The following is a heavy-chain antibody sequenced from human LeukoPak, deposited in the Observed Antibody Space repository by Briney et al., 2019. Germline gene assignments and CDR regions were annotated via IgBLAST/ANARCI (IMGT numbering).Heavy chain of an antibody. V-gene: IGHV3-66*01. J-gene: IGHJ3*02. Sequence: GGSLRLSCAASGFTVSSNYMSWVRQAPGKGLEWVSVIYSGGNTYYADSVKGRFTISRDNSKNTVYLQMNTLRAEDTAVYYCARDVGYSDGVHDAFDIWGQGTMVTVSS. D-gene: IGHD5-18*01. CDR2: IYSGGNT. CDR3: ARDVGYSDGVHDAFDI. CDR1: GFTVSSNY.